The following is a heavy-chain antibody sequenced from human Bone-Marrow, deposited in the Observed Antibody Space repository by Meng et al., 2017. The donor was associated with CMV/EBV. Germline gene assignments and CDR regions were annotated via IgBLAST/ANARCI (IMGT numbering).Heavy chain of an antibody. CDR1: GFTFSSYS. CDR2: INSSSSYI. J-gene: IGHJ4*02. D-gene: IGHD6-25*01. V-gene: IGHV3-21*01. Sequence: GGSLRLSCAASGFTFSSYSMNGVRQAPGKGLKWVSSINSSSSYIYYADSVKGRFTISRDNDKNSLYPQMNSLRAEDTAVYYCAIRGRRLQGGFDYWGQGTLVTVSS. CDR3: AIRGRRLQGGFDY.